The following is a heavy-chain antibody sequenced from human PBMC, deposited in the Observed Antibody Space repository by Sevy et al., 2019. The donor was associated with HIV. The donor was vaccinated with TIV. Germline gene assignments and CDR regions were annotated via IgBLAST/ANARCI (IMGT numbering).Heavy chain of an antibody. J-gene: IGHJ5*02. CDR1: GYSFTSYW. D-gene: IGHD2-2*01. CDR2: IYPGDSDT. CDR3: ARPVVPGARFAASWFDP. Sequence: GESLKISCKGSGYSFTSYWIGWVRQMPGKGLEWMGIIYPGDSDTRYGPSFQGQVTISADKSISTAYLQWSSLKASDTAMYYCARPVVPGARFAASWFDPWGQGTLVTVSS. V-gene: IGHV5-51*01.